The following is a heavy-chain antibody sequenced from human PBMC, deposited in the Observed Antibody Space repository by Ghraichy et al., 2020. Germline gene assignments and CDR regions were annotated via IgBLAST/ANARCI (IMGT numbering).Heavy chain of an antibody. CDR1: GFTYSSYA. J-gene: IGHJ4*02. D-gene: IGHD4/OR15-4a*01. CDR3: VKDYGDGNPLDY. CDR2: INENGGST. V-gene: IGHV3-23*01. Sequence: GALRLSCVASGFTYSSYAMSWVRQAPGKGLEWVSGINENGGSTHYADSVKGRFTISRDNSKKTLNLQMNSLRAEDTAVYYCVKDYGDGNPLDYWGQGTLVTVSS.